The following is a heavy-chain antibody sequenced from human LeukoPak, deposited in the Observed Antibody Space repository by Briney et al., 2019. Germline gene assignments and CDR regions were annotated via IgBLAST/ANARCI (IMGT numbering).Heavy chain of an antibody. J-gene: IGHJ4*02. V-gene: IGHV1-69*04. Sequence: SVKVSCKASGGTFSSYAISWVRQAPGQGLEWMGRIIPILGIANYAQKFQGRVTITADKSTSTAYMELSSLRSEDTAVYYCARASNYYGSGSYYNVGFDYWGQGTQVTVSS. CDR2: IIPILGIA. CDR3: ARASNYYGSGSYYNVGFDY. CDR1: GGTFSSYA. D-gene: IGHD3-10*01.